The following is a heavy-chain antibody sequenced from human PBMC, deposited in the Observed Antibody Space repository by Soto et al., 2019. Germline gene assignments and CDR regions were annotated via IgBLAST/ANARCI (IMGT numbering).Heavy chain of an antibody. J-gene: IGHJ6*02. CDR2: IILTFGTA. D-gene: IGHD1-1*01. CDR3: ARPLAVIGVVADWNDVDYYYGMDV. V-gene: IGHV1-69*01. CDR1: GGTFSSYA. Sequence: QVQLVQSGAEVKKPGSSVKVSCKASGGTFSSYAISWVRQAPGQGLEWMGGIILTFGTATYAQKFRGRVKITTDDSTSTAYVELSSMRSEDTAVYYCARPLAVIGVVADWNDVDYYYGMDVWGQGTTVTVSS.